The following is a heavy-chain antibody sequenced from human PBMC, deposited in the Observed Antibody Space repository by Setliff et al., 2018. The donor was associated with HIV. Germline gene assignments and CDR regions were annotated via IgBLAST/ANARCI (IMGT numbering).Heavy chain of an antibody. Sequence: GESLRLSCVASGSTFSTLWMPWGRQAPGKGMEWVGCIKSETDGGTTDYAAPEKGRFTVQRDDASDTVYLQITSLKREDSGVYYCITDPEGTVVVKEWGKGTTVTVSS. CDR3: ITDPEGTVVVKE. CDR1: GSTFSTLW. V-gene: IGHV3-15*05. CDR2: IKSETDGGTT. J-gene: IGHJ6*04. D-gene: IGHD2-15*01.